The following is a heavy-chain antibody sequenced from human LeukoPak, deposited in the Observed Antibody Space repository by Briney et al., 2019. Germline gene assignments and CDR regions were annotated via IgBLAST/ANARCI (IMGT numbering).Heavy chain of an antibody. D-gene: IGHD1-1*01. CDR3: TRDRGAYNLYDY. CDR1: GFIFGDYG. J-gene: IGHJ4*02. V-gene: IGHV3-49*03. CDR2: IRSKTHGGTT. Sequence: GGSLRLSCTSSGFIFGDYGMGWFRQAPGKGLEWVGFIRSKTHGGTTEYAASVKGRFTISRDDSKAIAYLQMNSLKTEDTVVYHCTRDRGAYNLYDYWGQGTLVTVSS.